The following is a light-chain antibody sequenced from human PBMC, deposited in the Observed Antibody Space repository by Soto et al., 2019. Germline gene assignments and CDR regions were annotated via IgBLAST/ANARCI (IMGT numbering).Light chain of an antibody. CDR3: YQYGSTPPT. CDR2: GVS. Sequence: EIVLTHSPGTLSLSPGERATLSCRASQSVINNKLAWFRHKPGQAPRILIWGVSNRTTGIPDRVSGSGSGTDFTLTISRLVPEDFVVFYCYQYGSTPPTFGQGNKVAIK. CDR1: QSVINNK. J-gene: IGKJ1*01. V-gene: IGKV3-20*01.